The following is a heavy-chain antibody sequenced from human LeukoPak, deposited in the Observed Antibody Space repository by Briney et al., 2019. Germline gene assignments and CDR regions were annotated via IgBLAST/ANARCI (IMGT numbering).Heavy chain of an antibody. CDR3: AKDRPSNYALDYYYYYGMDV. CDR1: GFTFSSYA. Sequence: HPGGSLRLSCAASGFTFSSYAMSWVRQAPGKGLEWVSAISGRGGSTYYADSVKGRFTISRDNSKNTLYLQMNSLRAEDTAVYYCAKDRPSNYALDYYYYYGMDVWGQGTTVTVSS. J-gene: IGHJ6*02. D-gene: IGHD1-7*01. CDR2: ISGRGGST. V-gene: IGHV3-23*01.